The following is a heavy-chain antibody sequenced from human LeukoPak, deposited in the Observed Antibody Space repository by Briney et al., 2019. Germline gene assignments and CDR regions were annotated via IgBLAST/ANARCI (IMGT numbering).Heavy chain of an antibody. D-gene: IGHD3-3*01. Sequence: SETLSLTCTVSGGSISSGSSYWSWIRQPAGKGLEWIGRIYTSGSTNYNPSLKSRVSISVDTSKNQFSLNLSSVTAADTAVYYCARAKPQGLRFLEWLLYDYWGQGTLVTVSS. CDR2: IYTSGST. CDR3: ARAKPQGLRFLEWLLYDY. V-gene: IGHV4-61*02. J-gene: IGHJ4*02. CDR1: GGSISSGSSY.